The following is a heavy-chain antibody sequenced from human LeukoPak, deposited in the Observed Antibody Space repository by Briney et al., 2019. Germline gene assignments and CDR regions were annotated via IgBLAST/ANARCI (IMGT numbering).Heavy chain of an antibody. Sequence: GGSLRLSCAASGFTFSGSAMHWVRQASGKGLEWVGRIRSKASSYATAYTASVKGRFTISRDDSKNTAYLQMNSLKTEDTAVYYCTSSARAAAGTGYYYGMDVWGQGTTVTVSS. CDR2: IRSKASSYAT. CDR1: GFTFSGSA. V-gene: IGHV3-73*01. CDR3: TSSARAAAGTGYYYGMDV. D-gene: IGHD6-13*01. J-gene: IGHJ6*02.